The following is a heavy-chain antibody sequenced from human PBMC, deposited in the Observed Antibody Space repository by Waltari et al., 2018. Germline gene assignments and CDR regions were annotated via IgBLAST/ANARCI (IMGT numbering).Heavy chain of an antibody. CDR2: IIPIFGTA. J-gene: IGHJ4*02. Sequence: QVQLVQSGAEVKQPGSSVKVSCKASGCTFSSYPISWVRQAPGQGREWMGGIIPIFGTANYAQKFQGRVTITADESTSTAYMELSSLRSEDTAVYYCARDSSSLFDYWGQGTLVTVSS. D-gene: IGHD6-13*01. CDR3: ARDSSSLFDY. V-gene: IGHV1-69*01. CDR1: GCTFSSYP.